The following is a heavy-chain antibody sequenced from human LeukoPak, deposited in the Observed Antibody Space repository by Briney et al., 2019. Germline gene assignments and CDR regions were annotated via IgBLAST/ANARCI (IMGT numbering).Heavy chain of an antibody. CDR3: AREYGSGSRALDY. J-gene: IGHJ4*02. Sequence: SETLSLTCTVSNGSISSYYWSWIRQPAGKGLEWIGRIYTSGTTNYSPSLKSRVTMLVDTSKDQFSLKLNSVTAADTAVYYCAREYGSGSRALDYWGQGTLVTVSS. CDR2: IYTSGTT. D-gene: IGHD3-10*01. V-gene: IGHV4-4*07. CDR1: NGSISSYY.